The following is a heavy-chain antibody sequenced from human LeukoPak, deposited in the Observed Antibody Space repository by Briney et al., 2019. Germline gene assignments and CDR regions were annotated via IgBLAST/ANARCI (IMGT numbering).Heavy chain of an antibody. Sequence: SVKVSCTASGGTFSSYAISWVRQAPGQGLEWMGGIIPIFGTANYAQKFQGRVTITADESTSTAYMELSSLRSEDTAVYYCARDTMVRATWRLDYYYYGMDVWGQGTTVTVPS. J-gene: IGHJ6*02. CDR3: ARDTMVRATWRLDYYYYGMDV. CDR1: GGTFSSYA. V-gene: IGHV1-69*13. D-gene: IGHD3-10*01. CDR2: IIPIFGTA.